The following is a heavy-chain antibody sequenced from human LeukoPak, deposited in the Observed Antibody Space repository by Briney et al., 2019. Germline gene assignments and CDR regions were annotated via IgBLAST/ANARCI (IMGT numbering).Heavy chain of an antibody. CDR1: GFTFSSFA. Sequence: PGGSLRLSCAASGFTFSSFAMTWVRQAPGKGLEWVSSIIGTGVGASYADSVKGRFTISRDNSKNTLYLQMNSLRADDTAVYYCAKGKAYDNLDWFDPWGQGTLVTVSS. CDR2: IIGTGVGA. D-gene: IGHD3-9*01. J-gene: IGHJ5*02. V-gene: IGHV3-23*01. CDR3: AKGKAYDNLDWFDP.